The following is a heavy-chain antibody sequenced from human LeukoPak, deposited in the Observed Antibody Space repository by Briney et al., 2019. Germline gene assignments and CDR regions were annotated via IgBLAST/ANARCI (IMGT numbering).Heavy chain of an antibody. D-gene: IGHD6-13*01. CDR1: GGSFSGYY. V-gene: IGHV4-59*08. CDR2: IYYSGST. J-gene: IGHJ3*02. CDR3: ARRGYSSSWYFAFDI. Sequence: PSETLSLTCAVYGGSFSGYYWSWIRQPPGKGLEWIGYIYYSGSTNYNPSLKSRVTISVDTSKNQFSLKLSSVTAADTAVYYCARRGYSSSWYFAFDIWGQGTMVTVSS.